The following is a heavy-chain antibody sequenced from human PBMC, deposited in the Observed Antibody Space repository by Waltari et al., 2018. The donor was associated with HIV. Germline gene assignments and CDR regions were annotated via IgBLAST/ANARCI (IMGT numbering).Heavy chain of an antibody. CDR3: ARGGPPNHYFDY. CDR1: GFTFSSYA. V-gene: IGHV3-30*04. Sequence: QVQLVESGGGVVQPGRSLRLSCAASGFTFSSYAMHWVRQAPGRGMEWVAVISYDGINKYYADSVKGRFTISRDNSKNTLYRQMNRLRAEDTAVYYCARGGPPNHYFDYWGQGTLVTVSS. CDR2: ISYDGINK. D-gene: IGHD7-27*01. J-gene: IGHJ4*02.